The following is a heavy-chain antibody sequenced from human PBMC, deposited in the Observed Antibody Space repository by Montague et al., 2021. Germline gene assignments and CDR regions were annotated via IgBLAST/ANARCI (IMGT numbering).Heavy chain of an antibody. CDR2: IYYSGGT. D-gene: IGHD5-24*01. CDR1: GGSVSSGNYY. J-gene: IGHJ6*02. Sequence: SETLSLTCTVSGGSVSSGNYYWAWIRQPPGRRLEFVGHIYYSGGTHCYNPSLTSRVTISVDTSNNQFSLSLRSVTAADTAIYYCARDYYNSPVTMDVWGQGTTVTVS. CDR3: ARDYYNSPVTMDV. V-gene: IGHV4-61*01.